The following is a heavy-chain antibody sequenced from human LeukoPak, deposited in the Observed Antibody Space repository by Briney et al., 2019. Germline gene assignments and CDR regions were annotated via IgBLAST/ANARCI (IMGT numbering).Heavy chain of an antibody. CDR2: IRSKAYGGTT. J-gene: IGHJ4*02. Sequence: GGSLRLSCTASGFTLGDYAMSWVRQAPGKGLEWVGFIRSKAYGGTTEYAASVKGRFTISRDDSKSIACLQMNSLKTEDTAVYYCTRGRSKYYYDSSGYLDHWGQGTLVTVSS. D-gene: IGHD3-22*01. CDR3: TRGRSKYYYDSSGYLDH. V-gene: IGHV3-49*04. CDR1: GFTLGDYA.